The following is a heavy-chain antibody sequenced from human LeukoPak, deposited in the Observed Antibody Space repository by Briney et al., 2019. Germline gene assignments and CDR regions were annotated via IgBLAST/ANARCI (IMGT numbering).Heavy chain of an antibody. CDR1: EFTFSSYD. CDR3: ARGGYCSGGSCEIYYGMDV. CDR2: IGTAGDT. V-gene: IGHV3-13*01. D-gene: IGHD2-15*01. Sequence: GGSLRLSCAASEFTFSSYDMHWVRQATGKGLEWVSAIGTAGDTYYPGSVKGRFTISRENAKNSLYLQMNSLRAGDTAVYYCARGGYCSGGSCEIYYGMDVWGKGTTVTVSS. J-gene: IGHJ6*04.